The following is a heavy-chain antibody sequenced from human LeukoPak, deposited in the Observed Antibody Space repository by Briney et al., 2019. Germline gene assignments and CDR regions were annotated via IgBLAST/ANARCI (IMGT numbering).Heavy chain of an antibody. Sequence: GGSLRLSCAASGFTFIRFNMNWVRQAPGKGLELVSSITTSGTYIYYADSVKGRFTISRDNAKNSLYLQMNSLRAEDTAVYYCARDAPSIAAQVDYWGQGTLVTVSS. CDR2: ITTSGTYI. J-gene: IGHJ4*02. CDR3: ARDAPSIAAQVDY. V-gene: IGHV3-21*01. CDR1: GFTFIRFN. D-gene: IGHD6-13*01.